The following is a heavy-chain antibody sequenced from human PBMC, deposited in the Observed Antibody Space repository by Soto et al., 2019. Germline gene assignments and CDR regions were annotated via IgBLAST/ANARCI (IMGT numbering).Heavy chain of an antibody. CDR1: GFTFSIYA. J-gene: IGHJ4*02. D-gene: IGHD6-13*01. Sequence: GGSLRLSCAASGFTFSIYAMNWVRQAPGKGLEYVSGITSNGGSTFYADSVKGRLIISRDNSQNTVYLQMSSLTTADTAVYYCLVASAAYWGQGTQVTVSS. CDR2: ITSNGGST. V-gene: IGHV3-64D*06. CDR3: LVASAAY.